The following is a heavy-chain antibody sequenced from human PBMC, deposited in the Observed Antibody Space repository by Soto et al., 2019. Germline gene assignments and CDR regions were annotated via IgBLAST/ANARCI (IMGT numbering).Heavy chain of an antibody. Sequence: AAVMGYCKDSGCTFSSYAISWVRQAPGQGLEWMGGIIPIFGTANYAQKFQGRVTITADKSTSTAYMELSSLRSEDTAVYYCARVMATGPYVDYWGQVARVTVAS. J-gene: IGHJ4*02. CDR3: ARVMATGPYVDY. CDR2: IIPIFGTA. CDR1: GCTFSSYA. D-gene: IGHD5-12*01. V-gene: IGHV1-69*06.